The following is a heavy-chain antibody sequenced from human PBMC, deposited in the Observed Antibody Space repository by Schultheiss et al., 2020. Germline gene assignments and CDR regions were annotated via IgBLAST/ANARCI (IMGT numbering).Heavy chain of an antibody. CDR1: GFTFSSYW. J-gene: IGHJ4*02. CDR2: IYYTGTT. V-gene: IGHV4-59*12. CDR3: ARRSPLLRGRDFNWNYPDY. D-gene: IGHD3-9*01. Sequence: ESLKISCAASGFTFSSYWMSWVRQAPGKGLEWIGHIYYTGTTNYNPSLKSRVAISVDTSMNQFSLQLNSVTPEDTAVYYCARRSPLLRGRDFNWNYPDYWGQGTLVTGSS.